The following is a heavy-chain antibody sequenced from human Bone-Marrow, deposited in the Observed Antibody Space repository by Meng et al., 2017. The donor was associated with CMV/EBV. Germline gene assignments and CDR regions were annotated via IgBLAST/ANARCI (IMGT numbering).Heavy chain of an antibody. D-gene: IGHD2-2*01. V-gene: IGHV3-23*01. J-gene: IGHJ4*02. CDR1: GFNFSSYA. CDR2: ISGSGDST. Sequence: GGSLRLSCAASGFNFSSYAMSWVRQAPGQGLEWVSGISGSGDSTYYADSVKGRFTISRDNSKNTLYLQMSSLRAEDTAVYSCAKVGFQLLSFDYWGQGTLVTGSS. CDR3: AKVGFQLLSFDY.